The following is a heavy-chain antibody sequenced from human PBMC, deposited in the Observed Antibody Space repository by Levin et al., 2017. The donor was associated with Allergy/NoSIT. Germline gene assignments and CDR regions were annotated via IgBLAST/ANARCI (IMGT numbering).Heavy chain of an antibody. CDR3: ASDNIGLPDAFDI. J-gene: IGHJ3*02. D-gene: IGHD3-10*01. V-gene: IGHV3-9*01. CDR1: GFTFDDYA. CDR2: ISWNSGSI. Sequence: SGGSLRLSCAASGFTFDDYAMHWVRQAPGKGLEWVSGISWNSGSIGYADSVKGRFTISRDNAKNSLYLQMNSLRTEDTALYYCASDNIGLPDAFDIWGQGTMVIVSS.